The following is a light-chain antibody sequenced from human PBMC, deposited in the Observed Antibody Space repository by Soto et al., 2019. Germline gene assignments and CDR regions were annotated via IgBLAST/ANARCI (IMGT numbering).Light chain of an antibody. V-gene: IGLV1-47*01. J-gene: IGLJ3*02. CDR2: TNN. CDR3: AAWDDGVWV. CDR1: SSNIGSNY. Sequence: QSVLTQPPSASGTPGQRVTISCSGSSSNIGSNYVYWYQQLPGTAPKLIIYTNNQRPSGVPDRFSGSKSGTSASLAISGLRSEDEADYYCAAWDDGVWVFGGGTKLTVL.